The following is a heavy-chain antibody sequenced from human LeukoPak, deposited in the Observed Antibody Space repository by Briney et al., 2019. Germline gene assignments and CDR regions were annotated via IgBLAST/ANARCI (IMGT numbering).Heavy chain of an antibody. CDR1: GGSLSSHY. V-gene: IGHV4-59*11. J-gene: IGHJ4*02. CDR2: IYYSGST. Sequence: PSETLSLTCTVSGGSLSSHYWSWIRQPPGKGLEWMGYIYYSGSTNYNASLKSRVTISVDTSKNQFSLKLSSVTAADTDVYYCARDSDYCSSTSCYLAFRDWGQGTLVTVSS. D-gene: IGHD2-2*01. CDR3: ARDSDYCSSTSCYLAFRD.